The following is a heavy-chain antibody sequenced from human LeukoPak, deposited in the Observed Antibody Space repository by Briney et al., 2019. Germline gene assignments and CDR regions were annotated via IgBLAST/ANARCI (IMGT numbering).Heavy chain of an antibody. V-gene: IGHV3-23*01. CDR1: GFTFSSCA. Sequence: PGGSLRLSCAASGFTFSSCAMTWVRQAPGKGLEWVSAISGSGGSTYYADSVKGRFTISRDNSKNTLYLQMNSLRAEDTAVYYCAKALGHCSSTSCPEPTFDYWGQGTLVTVSS. D-gene: IGHD2-2*01. J-gene: IGHJ4*02. CDR3: AKALGHCSSTSCPEPTFDY. CDR2: ISGSGGST.